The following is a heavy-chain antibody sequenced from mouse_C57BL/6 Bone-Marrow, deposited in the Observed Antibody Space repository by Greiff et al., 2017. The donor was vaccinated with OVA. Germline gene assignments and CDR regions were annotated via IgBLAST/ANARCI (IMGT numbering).Heavy chain of an antibody. CDR2: IRLKSDNYAT. CDR3: TGSNWDVGDY. D-gene: IGHD4-1*01. J-gene: IGHJ2*01. V-gene: IGHV6-3*01. Sequence: EVKVEESGGGLVQPGGSMKLSCVASGFTFSNYWMNWVRQSPEKGLEWVAQIRLKSDNYATHYAESVKGRFTISRDDSNSSVYLQMNNLRAEDTGIYYCTGSNWDVGDYWGKGTTLTVSS. CDR1: GFTFSNYW.